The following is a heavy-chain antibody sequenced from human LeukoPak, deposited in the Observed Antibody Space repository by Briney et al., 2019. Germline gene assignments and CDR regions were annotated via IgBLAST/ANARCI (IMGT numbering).Heavy chain of an antibody. CDR1: GFTFSSYG. J-gene: IGHJ4*02. V-gene: IGHV3-30*02. Sequence: PGGSLRLSCAASGFTFSSYGMHWVRQAPAKGLELVSFIRYDGSNKYYADSVKSRFTISRDNSKNTLYLQMNSLRAEDTAVYYCAKGGQAYCGGDCFIFDYWGQGTLVTVSS. CDR2: IRYDGSNK. CDR3: AKGGQAYCGGDCFIFDY. D-gene: IGHD2-21*01.